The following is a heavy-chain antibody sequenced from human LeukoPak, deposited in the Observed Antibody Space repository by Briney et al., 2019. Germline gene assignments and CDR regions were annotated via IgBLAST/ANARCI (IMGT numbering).Heavy chain of an antibody. V-gene: IGHV3-7*01. J-gene: IGHJ6*03. CDR3: ARDSRIRITMVRGVIHGPYYYYMDV. CDR2: IKQDGSEK. D-gene: IGHD3-10*01. Sequence: GGSLRLTCAASGFTFSSYWMSWVRQAPGKGLEWVANIKQDGSEKYYVDSVKGRFTISRDNAKNSLYLQMNSLRAEDTAVYYCARDSRIRITMVRGVIHGPYYYYMDVWGKGTTVTVSS. CDR1: GFTFSSYW.